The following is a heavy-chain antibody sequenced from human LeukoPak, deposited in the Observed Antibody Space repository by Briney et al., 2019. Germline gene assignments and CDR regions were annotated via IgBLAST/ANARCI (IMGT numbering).Heavy chain of an antibody. CDR1: GFTFSSYE. D-gene: IGHD3-22*01. J-gene: IGHJ4*02. CDR2: ISSSGSTI. V-gene: IGHV3-48*03. CDR3: ARDYYDSSGYYYLDY. Sequence: GGSLRLSCAASGFTFSSYEMNWVRQAPGKGLEWVSYISSSGSTIYYADSVKGRFTISRDNAKNSLYLQMNSLRAEDTAVYYCARDYYDSSGYYYLDYWGQGTLVTVSS.